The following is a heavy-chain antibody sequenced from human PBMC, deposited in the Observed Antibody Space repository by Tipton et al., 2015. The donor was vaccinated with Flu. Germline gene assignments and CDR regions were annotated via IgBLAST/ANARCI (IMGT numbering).Heavy chain of an antibody. Sequence: GLVKPSETLSLTCTVSGGSISIYYWNWIRQPPGKGLEWIGYVYYSGTTNYNPSLKSRVTISTDASKNQFSLRLSSVTAADTAVYYCARAPIWSGYVTYAMDVWGQGTTVTVS. CDR1: GGSISIYY. D-gene: IGHD3-3*01. CDR3: ARAPIWSGYVTYAMDV. J-gene: IGHJ6*02. V-gene: IGHV4-59*01. CDR2: VYYSGTT.